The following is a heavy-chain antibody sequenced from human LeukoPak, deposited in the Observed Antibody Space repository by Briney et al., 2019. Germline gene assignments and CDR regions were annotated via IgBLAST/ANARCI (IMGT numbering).Heavy chain of an antibody. CDR1: GFTFDDYA. D-gene: IGHD6-19*01. CDR2: ISWNSGSL. Sequence: GGSLRLSCAASGFTFDDYAMHWVRQAPGKGLEWVSGISWNSGSLGYADSVKGRFTISRDNAKNSLYLQMNSLRAEDTALYYCAKGDIAVADHFDYWGQGTLVTVSS. CDR3: AKGDIAVADHFDY. J-gene: IGHJ4*02. V-gene: IGHV3-9*01.